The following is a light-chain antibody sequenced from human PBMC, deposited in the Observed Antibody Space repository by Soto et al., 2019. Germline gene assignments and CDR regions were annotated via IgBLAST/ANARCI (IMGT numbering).Light chain of an antibody. V-gene: IGKV1-27*01. CDR2: AAS. CDR1: QDISNY. Sequence: DIQMTQSPSSLSASVGDRVTITCRASQDISNYLAWYQQKPGKIPKLLIYAASTLQSGVPSRFSGSGSGADFTLTISSLQPEDVATYYCQKYNSAHPFTFGPGTKVDIK. J-gene: IGKJ3*01. CDR3: QKYNSAHPFT.